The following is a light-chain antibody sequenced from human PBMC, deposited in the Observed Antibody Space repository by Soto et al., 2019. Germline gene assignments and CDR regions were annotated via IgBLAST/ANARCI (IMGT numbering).Light chain of an antibody. V-gene: IGLV1-44*01. Sequence: QSVLTQPPSASGTPGQTVTISCSGSSTDIGSNTVNWYQQLPGTAPKLLIYSDNQRPSGVPDRFSGSKSGTSASLAISGLQAEDEADYYCASYTGSLNPTVFGGGTKVTVL. CDR1: STDIGSNT. CDR3: ASYTGSLNPTV. CDR2: SDN. J-gene: IGLJ2*01.